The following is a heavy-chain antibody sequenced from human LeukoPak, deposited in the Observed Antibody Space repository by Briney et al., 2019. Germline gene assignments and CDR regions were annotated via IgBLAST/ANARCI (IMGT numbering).Heavy chain of an antibody. CDR3: ARVGGKAADLDY. J-gene: IGHJ4*02. CDR1: GGTFSSYA. CDR2: IKPTNGDT. D-gene: IGHD4-23*01. Sequence: GASVKVSCKASGGTFSSYAISWVRQAPGQGLEWMGRIKPTNGDTTFAQKFRGRVTMTRDTSISTAYMDLSSLTSDDTAVYYCARVGGKAADLDYWGQGTLVTVSS. V-gene: IGHV1-2*02.